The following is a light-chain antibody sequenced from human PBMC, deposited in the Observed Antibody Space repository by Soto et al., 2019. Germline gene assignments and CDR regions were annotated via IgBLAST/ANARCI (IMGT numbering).Light chain of an antibody. V-gene: IGLV2-11*01. J-gene: IGLJ3*02. CDR3: CSYAGSYTWL. Sequence: QSALTQPRSVSGSPGQSVTISCTGTNSDVGNYNYVSWYQQHPGQAPKLMIYDVTKRPSGVPHRFSGSKSGNTASLAISGLQAEDEADYYCCSYAGSYTWLFGGGTKLTVL. CDR2: DVT. CDR1: NSDVGNYNY.